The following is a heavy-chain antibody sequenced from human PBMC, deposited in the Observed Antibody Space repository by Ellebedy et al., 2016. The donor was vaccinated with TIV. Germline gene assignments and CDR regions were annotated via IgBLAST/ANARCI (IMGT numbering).Heavy chain of an antibody. CDR2: IYHSGST. Sequence: SETLSLXXTVSGYSISSGYYWGWIRQPPGKGLEWIGSIYHSGSTYYNPSLKSRVTISVDTSKNQFSLKLSSVTAADTAVYYCARVIVGATEYYFDYWGQGTLVTVSS. D-gene: IGHD1-26*01. CDR1: GYSISSGYY. CDR3: ARVIVGATEYYFDY. V-gene: IGHV4-38-2*02. J-gene: IGHJ4*02.